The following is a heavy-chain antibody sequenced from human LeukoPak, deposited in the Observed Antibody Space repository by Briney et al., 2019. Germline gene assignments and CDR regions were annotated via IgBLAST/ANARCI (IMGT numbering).Heavy chain of an antibody. J-gene: IGHJ4*02. D-gene: IGHD3-10*01. V-gene: IGHV3-48*03. CDR1: GFTFSSYG. Sequence: GGSLRLSCAASGFTFSSYGMNWVRQAPGKGLEWVSYISSSGSTIYYADSVKGRFTISRENAKNSLYLQMNSLRAEDTAVYYCARDRVNYGSGTYYFFDYWGQGTLVTVSS. CDR2: ISSSGSTI. CDR3: ARDRVNYGSGTYYFFDY.